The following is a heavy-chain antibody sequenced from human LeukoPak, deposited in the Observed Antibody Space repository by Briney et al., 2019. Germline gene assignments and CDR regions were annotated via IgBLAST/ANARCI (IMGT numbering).Heavy chain of an antibody. Sequence: GGSLRLSCAASGFTFSTNWMSWVRQAPGKGLEWVANIKRDGSEKYYVDSVKGRFTISRDNAKNSLYLQMNSLRVEDTAVYYCARDRSTRYFDYWGQGTLVTVSS. J-gene: IGHJ4*02. CDR2: IKRDGSEK. CDR1: GFTFSTNW. V-gene: IGHV3-7*01. D-gene: IGHD1-1*01. CDR3: ARDRSTRYFDY.